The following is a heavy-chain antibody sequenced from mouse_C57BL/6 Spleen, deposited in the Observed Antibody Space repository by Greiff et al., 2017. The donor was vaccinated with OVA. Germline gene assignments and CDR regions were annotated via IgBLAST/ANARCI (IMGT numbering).Heavy chain of an antibody. Sequence: VQLQQSGAELVMPGASVKLSCKASGYTFTSYWMHWVKQRPGQGLEWIGEIDPSDSYTNYNQKFKGKSTLTVDKSSSTAYMQLSSLTSEDSAVYYCARKGWSSYWYFDVWGTGTTVTVSS. CDR3: ARKGWSSYWYFDV. V-gene: IGHV1-69*01. CDR2: IDPSDSYT. J-gene: IGHJ1*03. CDR1: GYTFTSYW. D-gene: IGHD1-1*01.